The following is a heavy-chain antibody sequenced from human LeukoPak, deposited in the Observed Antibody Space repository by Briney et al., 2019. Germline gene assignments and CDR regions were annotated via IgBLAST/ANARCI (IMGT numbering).Heavy chain of an antibody. Sequence: SETLSLTCTVSGGSASSGSYYWSWIRQPPGKGLEWIGYIYYSGNTNYNPSLKSRVTISVDTSKNQFSLKLSSVTAADTAVYYCAREGLATMIRGVIPYWGQGTLVTVSS. J-gene: IGHJ4*02. D-gene: IGHD3-10*01. V-gene: IGHV4-61*01. CDR1: GGSASSGSYY. CDR3: AREGLATMIRGVIPY. CDR2: IYYSGNT.